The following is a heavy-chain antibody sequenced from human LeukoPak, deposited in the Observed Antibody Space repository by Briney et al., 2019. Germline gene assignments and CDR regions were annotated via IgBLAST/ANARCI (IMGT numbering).Heavy chain of an antibody. D-gene: IGHD3-3*01. CDR1: GYSISSGYF. CDR3: ARDGRLEWFDL. CDR2: IYHSGST. J-gene: IGHJ2*01. Sequence: SETLSLTCAVSGYSISSGYFWGWIRQPPGKGLEWIGSIYHSGSTFYNPSLKSRVTLSLDTSKNQFSLKLSSVTAADTAVYYCARDGRLEWFDLWGRGTLVTVSS. V-gene: IGHV4-38-2*02.